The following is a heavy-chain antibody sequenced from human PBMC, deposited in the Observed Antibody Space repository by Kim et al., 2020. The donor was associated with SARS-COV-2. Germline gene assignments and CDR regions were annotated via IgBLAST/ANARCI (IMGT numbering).Heavy chain of an antibody. CDR3: ARDHNYAFDI. CDR1: GFTFNSYS. V-gene: IGHV3-48*02. Sequence: GGSLRLSCAASGFTFNSYSMNWVRQAPGKGLEWVSYVGPSSSHIYYADSVKGRVSISRDNAKNSLYLQMDSLRDEDTAIYYCARDHNYAFDIWGQGTLVTVSS. J-gene: IGHJ3*02. CDR2: VGPSSSHI.